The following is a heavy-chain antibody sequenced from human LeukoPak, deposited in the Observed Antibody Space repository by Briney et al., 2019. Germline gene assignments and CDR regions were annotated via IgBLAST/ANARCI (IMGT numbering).Heavy chain of an antibody. CDR3: ARVALESSGYYLHTLYYFDY. V-gene: IGHV4-38-2*02. Sequence: PSETLSLTCTVSGHSISSDYYWGWIRQPPGKGLEWIGSIYHSGTTYHSPSLRSRVTISVDTSKNQFSLKLSSVTAADTAVYYCARVALESSGYYLHTLYYFDYWGQGTLVTVSS. CDR1: GHSISSDYY. D-gene: IGHD3-22*01. CDR2: IYHSGTT. J-gene: IGHJ4*02.